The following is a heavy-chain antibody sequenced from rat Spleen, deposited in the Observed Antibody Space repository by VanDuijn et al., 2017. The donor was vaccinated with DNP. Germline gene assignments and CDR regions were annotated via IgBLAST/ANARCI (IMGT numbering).Heavy chain of an antibody. J-gene: IGHJ2*01. Sequence: EVQLQESGPGLVKPSQSLSLTCSVTGYSITSNYWGWIRKFPGNKMEWMGYISYSGNTNYNPSLKSRISITRDTSKNQFFLHLNSVTTEDTATYYCARSIFDYSNYIPFDYWGQGVMVTVSS. CDR3: ARSIFDYSNYIPFDY. V-gene: IGHV3-1*01. CDR1: GYSITSNY. D-gene: IGHD1-2*01. CDR2: ISYSGNT.